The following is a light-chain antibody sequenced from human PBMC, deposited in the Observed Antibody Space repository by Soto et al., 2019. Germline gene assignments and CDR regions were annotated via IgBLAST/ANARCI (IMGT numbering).Light chain of an antibody. CDR2: AAS. J-gene: IGKJ4*01. Sequence: DIQLTQSPSFLSASIGDRVTLTCRASQGIFSYLAWYQQKPGKAPKLLISAASTLQSGVPSRFSGSGSGTEFTLTISSLQPEDFATYYCQQLNSFPLTFGGGTKVGIK. V-gene: IGKV1-9*01. CDR3: QQLNSFPLT. CDR1: QGIFSY.